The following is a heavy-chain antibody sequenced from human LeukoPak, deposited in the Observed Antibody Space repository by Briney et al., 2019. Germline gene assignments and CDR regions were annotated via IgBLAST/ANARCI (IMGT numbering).Heavy chain of an antibody. CDR3: ATAVAGIVVPVY. D-gene: IGHD6-19*01. CDR1: GYTFTSYG. J-gene: IGHJ4*02. V-gene: IGHV1-18*01. CDR2: ISAYNGNT. Sequence: ASVKVSCKASGYTFTSYGISRVRQAPGQGLEWMGWISAYNGNTNYAQKLQGRVTMTTDTSTSTAYMELRSLRSDDTAVYYCATAVAGIVVPVYWGQGTLVTVSS.